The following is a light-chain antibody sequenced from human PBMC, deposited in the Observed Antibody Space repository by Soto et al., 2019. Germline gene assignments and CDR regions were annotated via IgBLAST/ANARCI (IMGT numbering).Light chain of an antibody. CDR3: QQYNNWPRSVT. Sequence: EIVMTQSPATLSVSPGERATLSCRASQSVSSNLAWYQQKPGQAPRLLIYGASTRATGIPARFSGSGSGTEFTLTISNLQSEDFAVSYCQQYNNWPRSVTFGPGTKVYIK. V-gene: IGKV3-15*01. CDR1: QSVSSN. J-gene: IGKJ3*01. CDR2: GAS.